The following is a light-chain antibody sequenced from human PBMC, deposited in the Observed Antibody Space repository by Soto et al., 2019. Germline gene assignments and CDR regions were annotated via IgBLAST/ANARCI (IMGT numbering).Light chain of an antibody. J-gene: IGKJ4*01. Sequence: DIQMTQSPSTLSASVGDRVTITCRASQTISDWLAWYQQKPGKAPKLLIYKASSLESGVPSRFSGSGSGTEFTLTISSLQPDDFATYYCQEYNTYSLTFGGGAKVDSK. V-gene: IGKV1-5*03. CDR2: KAS. CDR1: QTISDW. CDR3: QEYNTYSLT.